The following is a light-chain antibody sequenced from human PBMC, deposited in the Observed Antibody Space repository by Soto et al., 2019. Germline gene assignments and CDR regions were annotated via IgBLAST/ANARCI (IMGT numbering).Light chain of an antibody. CDR3: QSYDSSLTGSV. CDR1: SSNIGAGHD. CDR2: ENN. V-gene: IGLV1-40*01. J-gene: IGLJ2*01. Sequence: QSVLTQPPSVSGAPGQRVTISCTGSSSNIGAGHDVHWYQQLPGTAPKLLIYENNNRPSGVPDRFSGSKSGTSASLAVTGLQAEDEADYYCQSYDSSLTGSVFGGGTKLTVL.